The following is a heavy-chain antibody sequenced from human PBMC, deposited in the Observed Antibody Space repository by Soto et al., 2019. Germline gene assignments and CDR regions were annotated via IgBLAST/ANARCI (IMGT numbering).Heavy chain of an antibody. V-gene: IGHV3-23*01. Sequence: GGSLRLSCAASGFTFSSYAMSWVRQAPGKGLEWVSAISGSGGSTYYADSVKGRFTISRDNSKNTLYLQMNSLRAEDTAVYYFAKGHPFYDILTGFDYWGQGTLVTVSS. D-gene: IGHD3-9*01. CDR1: GFTFSSYA. CDR3: AKGHPFYDILTGFDY. J-gene: IGHJ4*02. CDR2: ISGSGGST.